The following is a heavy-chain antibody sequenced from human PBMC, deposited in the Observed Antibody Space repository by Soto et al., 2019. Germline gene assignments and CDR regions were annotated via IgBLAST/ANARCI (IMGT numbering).Heavy chain of an antibody. V-gene: IGHV3-23*01. J-gene: IGHJ2*01. CDR2: VSGGGGST. D-gene: IGHD3-10*01. Sequence: EVQLLESGGGLVQPGGSLRLSCAASGFTFSSYAMSWVRQAPGKGLEWVSAVSGGGGSTYYADSVKGRFTISRDNSKNTLYMQMNSLRAEDTAVYYCAKDLATMVREVTHYWYFDLWGRGTLVTVSS. CDR3: AKDLATMVREVTHYWYFDL. CDR1: GFTFSSYA.